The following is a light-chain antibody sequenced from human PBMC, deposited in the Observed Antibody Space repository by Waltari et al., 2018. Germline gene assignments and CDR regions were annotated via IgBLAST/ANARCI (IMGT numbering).Light chain of an antibody. CDR2: DTS. CDR1: QSVGRY. V-gene: IGKV3-20*01. Sequence: EIVLTQSPGTLSLSPGERATLSCRASQSVGRYLAWYQRKPGQAPRLLIYDTSNRATGIPERFSGSGSGTDFSLTISRLEPEDFAVYYCQMYVRLPVTFGQGTKVEIK. CDR3: QMYVRLPVT. J-gene: IGKJ1*01.